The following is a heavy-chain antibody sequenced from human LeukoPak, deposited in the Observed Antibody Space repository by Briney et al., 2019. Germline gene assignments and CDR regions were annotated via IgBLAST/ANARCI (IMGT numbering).Heavy chain of an antibody. CDR3: ARDKGGMVPFDY. Sequence: GRSLRLSCEASGFTSGTFWMSWVRQAPGTWLEWVANIKQGGSEKNYVDSVKGRFTIARDDAKNSLYLQMNSLRAEDTAVYFCARDKGGMVPFDYWGQGTLVTVSS. CDR1: GFTSGTFW. V-gene: IGHV3-7*01. D-gene: IGHD3-10*01. J-gene: IGHJ4*02. CDR2: IKQGGSEK.